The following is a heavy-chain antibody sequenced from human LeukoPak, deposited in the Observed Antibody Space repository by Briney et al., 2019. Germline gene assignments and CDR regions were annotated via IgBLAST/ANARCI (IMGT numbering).Heavy chain of an antibody. D-gene: IGHD5-12*01. CDR3: ARLEWLRLWAYDY. J-gene: IGHJ4*02. Sequence: PGGSLRLSCAASGFTFSSYSRNWVRQAPGKGLEWVSSISSSSSYIYYADSVKGRFTISRDNAKNSLYLQMNSLRAEDTAVYYCARLEWLRLWAYDYWGQGTLVTVSS. CDR1: GFTFSSYS. CDR2: ISSSSSYI. V-gene: IGHV3-21*01.